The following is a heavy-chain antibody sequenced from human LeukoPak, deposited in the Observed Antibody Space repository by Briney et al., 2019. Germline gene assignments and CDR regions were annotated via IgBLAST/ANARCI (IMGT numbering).Heavy chain of an antibody. Sequence: PGGSLRLSCTASGFTFSSYAMNWVRQAPGTGLEWVSTISSSAGSTYYADSVRGRFTISRDNSKNTLYPQMNSLRAEDTAVYYCAKDIHYDSYYGSRSPVDYWGQGTLVTVSS. CDR2: ISSSAGST. J-gene: IGHJ4*02. D-gene: IGHD3-10*01. V-gene: IGHV3-23*01. CDR1: GFTFSSYA. CDR3: AKDIHYDSYYGSRSPVDY.